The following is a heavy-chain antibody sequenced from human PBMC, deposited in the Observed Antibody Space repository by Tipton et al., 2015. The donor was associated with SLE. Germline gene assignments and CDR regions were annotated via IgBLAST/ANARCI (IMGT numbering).Heavy chain of an antibody. J-gene: IGHJ6*02. V-gene: IGHV4-59*01. Sequence: TLSLTCTVSGASISSYYWSWIRQPPGKGLEWIGYIYYSGSTIYNPSLMSRVTISVDTSKNQFTLKLNSVTTADTAVYYCARCGGGYGMAVWGQGTTVTVSS. CDR2: IYYSGST. CDR1: GASISSYY. D-gene: IGHD2-21*01. CDR3: ARCGGGYGMAV.